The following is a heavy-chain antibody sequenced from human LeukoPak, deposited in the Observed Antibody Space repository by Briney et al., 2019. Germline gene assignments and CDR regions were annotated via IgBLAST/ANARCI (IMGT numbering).Heavy chain of an antibody. V-gene: IGHV4-59*08. D-gene: IGHD6-13*01. Sequence: PSETLSLTCTVSGGSISSYYWSWIRQPPGKGLEWIGYTYYSGSTNYNPSLKSRVTISVDTSKNQFSLKLSSVTAADTAVYYCARLPSAAGTGWFDPWGQGTLVTVSS. CDR1: GGSISSYY. J-gene: IGHJ5*02. CDR3: ARLPSAAGTGWFDP. CDR2: TYYSGST.